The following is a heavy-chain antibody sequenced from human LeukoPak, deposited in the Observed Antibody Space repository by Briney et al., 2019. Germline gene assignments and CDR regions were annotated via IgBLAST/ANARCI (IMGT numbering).Heavy chain of an antibody. J-gene: IGHJ4*02. CDR2: IYYSGST. V-gene: IGHV4-39*01. D-gene: IGHD3-10*01. Sequence: SETLSLTCTVSGGSISSSSYYWGWIRQPPGKGLEWIGSIYYSGSTYYNPSLKSRVTISVDTSKTQFSLKVSSVTAADTAVYYCARHWLDSGTPDRFDYWGQGTLVTVSS. CDR1: GGSISSSSYY. CDR3: ARHWLDSGTPDRFDY.